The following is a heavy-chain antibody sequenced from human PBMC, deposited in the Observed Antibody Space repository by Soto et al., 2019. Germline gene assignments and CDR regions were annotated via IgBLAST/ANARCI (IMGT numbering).Heavy chain of an antibody. D-gene: IGHD5-18*01. CDR3: ARGEIYRGYSYGYWVDAFDI. J-gene: IGHJ3*02. Sequence: GASVKVSCKASGGTFSSYAISWVRQAPGQGLEWMGGIIPIFGTANYAQKFQGRVTITADESTSTAYMELSSLRSEDTAVYYCARGEIYRGYSYGYWVDAFDIWGQGTMVTVSS. V-gene: IGHV1-69*13. CDR1: GGTFSSYA. CDR2: IIPIFGTA.